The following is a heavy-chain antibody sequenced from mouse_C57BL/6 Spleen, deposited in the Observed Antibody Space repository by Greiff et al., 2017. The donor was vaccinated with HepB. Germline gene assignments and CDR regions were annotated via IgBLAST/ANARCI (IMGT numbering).Heavy chain of an antibody. CDR3: TRDGYDGGYAMDY. J-gene: IGHJ4*01. D-gene: IGHD2-2*01. V-gene: IGHV1-5*01. CDR2: IYPGNSDT. Sequence: VQLQQSGTVLARPGASVKMSCKTSGSTFTSYWMHWVKQRPGQGLEWIGAIYPGNSDTSYNQKFKGKAKLTAVTSASTAYMELSSLTNEDSAVYYCTRDGYDGGYAMDYWGQGTSVTVSS. CDR1: GSTFTSYW.